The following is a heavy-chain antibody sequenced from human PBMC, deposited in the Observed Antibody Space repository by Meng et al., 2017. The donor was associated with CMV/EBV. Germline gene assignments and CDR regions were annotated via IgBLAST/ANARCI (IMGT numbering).Heavy chain of an antibody. V-gene: IGHV4-30-4*08. CDR2: IYYSGST. CDR1: CGSSSSGDYY. D-gene: IGHD2-21*02. J-gene: IGHJ3*02. CDR3: GTLVVTAIKTAFDI. Sequence: VLLHEPGPGLCNPSHTLSLTRLCSCGSSSSGDYYWSWIRQPPGKGLEWIGYIYYSGSTYFNPSLKSRVTISVDTSKDVFTRKLCTVTAADTAVYSCGTLVVTAIKTAFDIWLQRTMVTVSS.